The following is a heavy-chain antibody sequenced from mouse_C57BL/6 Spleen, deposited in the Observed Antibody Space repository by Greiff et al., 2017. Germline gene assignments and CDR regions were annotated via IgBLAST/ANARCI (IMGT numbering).Heavy chain of an antibody. CDR1: GFTFSSYG. Sequence: DVMLVESGGDLVKPGGSLKLSCAASGFTFSSYGMSWVRQTPDKRLEWVATISSGGSYTYYPDSVKGRFTISRDNAKNTLYLQMSSLKSEDTAMYYCARHDYDDYFDYWGQGTTLTVSS. J-gene: IGHJ2*01. V-gene: IGHV5-6*02. CDR2: ISSGGSYT. CDR3: ARHDYDDYFDY. D-gene: IGHD2-4*01.